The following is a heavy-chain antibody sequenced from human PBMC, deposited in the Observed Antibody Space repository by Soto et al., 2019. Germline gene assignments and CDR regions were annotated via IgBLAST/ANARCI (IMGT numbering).Heavy chain of an antibody. CDR2: MNPNSGNT. Sequence: ASVKVSCKASGYTFTSYDINWVRQATGQGLERMGWMNPNSGNTGYAQKFQGRVTMTRNTSLSTAYMELSSLRSEDTAVYYCATTPLWFWSPFAFDIWGQGTMVTVSS. CDR3: ATTPLWFWSPFAFDI. J-gene: IGHJ3*02. V-gene: IGHV1-8*01. D-gene: IGHD3-10*01. CDR1: GYTFTSYD.